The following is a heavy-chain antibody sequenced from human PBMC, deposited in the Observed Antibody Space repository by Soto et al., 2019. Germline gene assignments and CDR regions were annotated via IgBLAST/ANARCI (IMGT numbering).Heavy chain of an antibody. D-gene: IGHD1-26*01. CDR3: ARGRFKVVGATMLRLRVGFDY. CDR1: GGSFSGYY. J-gene: IGHJ4*02. V-gene: IGHV4-34*01. Sequence: QVQLQQWGAGLLKPSETLSLTCAVYGGSFSGYYWSWIRQPPGKGLEWIGEINHSGSTNYNPSLKSRVTISVDTSKNQFSLKLSSVTAADTAVYYCARGRFKVVGATMLRLRVGFDYWGQGTLVTVSS. CDR2: INHSGST.